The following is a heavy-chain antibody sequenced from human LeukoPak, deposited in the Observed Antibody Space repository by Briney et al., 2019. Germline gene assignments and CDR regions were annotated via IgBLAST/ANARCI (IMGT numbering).Heavy chain of an antibody. CDR1: GFTFSTYN. J-gene: IGHJ6*03. CDR2: ITSSSSYI. Sequence: GGSLRLSCAASGFTFSTYNMNWVRHAPGKGLEWVSSITSSSSYIYYADSVKGRFTISRDNAKNSLYLQMNSLRVEDTAVYYCXXXXXXXXTISRVPHYMDVWGKGTTVTISS. V-gene: IGHV3-21*01. CDR3: XXXXXXXXTISRVPHYMDV. D-gene: IGHD5-12*01.